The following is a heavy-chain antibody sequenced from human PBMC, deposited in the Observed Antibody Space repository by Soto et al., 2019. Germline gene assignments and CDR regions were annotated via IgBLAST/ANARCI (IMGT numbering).Heavy chain of an antibody. Sequence: SETLSLTCSVSGDSINSDKYYWGWIRQPQGKGLEWRGSIYFRGNTYYNPSLQTRVTISLDKFKSQFSLKMNSVTAADSAVYFCAILERLPTIPYSIDFCDPGALGTVS. CDR3: AILERLPTIPYSIDF. V-gene: IGHV4-39*01. D-gene: IGHD2-21*02. CDR1: GDSINSDKYY. CDR2: IYFRGNT. J-gene: IGHJ4*02.